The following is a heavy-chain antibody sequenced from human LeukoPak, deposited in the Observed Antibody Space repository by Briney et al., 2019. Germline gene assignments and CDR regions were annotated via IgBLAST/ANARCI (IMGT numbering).Heavy chain of an antibody. CDR1: GFTFSSYG. CDR2: ISYDGSNK. V-gene: IGHV3-30*18. D-gene: IGHD3-9*01. Sequence: GGSLRLSCAASGFTFSSYGMHWVRQAPGKGLEWVAVISYDGSNKYYADSVKGRFTISRDNSKNTLYLQMNSLRAEDTAVYYCAKGHYDILTGYPLYYFDYWGQGTLVTVSS. J-gene: IGHJ4*02. CDR3: AKGHYDILTGYPLYYFDY.